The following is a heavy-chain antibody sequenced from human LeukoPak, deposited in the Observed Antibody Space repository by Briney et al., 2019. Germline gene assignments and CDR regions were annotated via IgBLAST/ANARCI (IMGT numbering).Heavy chain of an antibody. CDR3: ARDLGLQLERRYYYYYYGMDV. D-gene: IGHD1-1*01. V-gene: IGHV1-69*01. J-gene: IGHJ6*02. CDR1: GGTFRSYA. Sequence: ASVEGSCQASGGTFRSYAISWVRQAPGQGLEWMGGVIPIFGTANYAQKFQGRVTITADESTSTAYMELSSLRSEDTAVYYCARDLGLQLERRYYYYYYGMDVWGQGTTVTVSS. CDR2: VIPIFGTA.